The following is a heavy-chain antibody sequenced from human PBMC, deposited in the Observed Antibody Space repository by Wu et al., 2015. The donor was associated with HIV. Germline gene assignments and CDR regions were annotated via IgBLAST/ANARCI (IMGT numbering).Heavy chain of an antibody. D-gene: IGHD1-26*01. CDR1: GGSFNSYG. CDR3: ARDGIVGXTYGPDNWFRP. V-gene: IGHV1-18*01. J-gene: IGHJ5*02. CDR2: ISAYNGNT. Sequence: QVQLVQSGAELKKPGSSVKVSCKASGGSFNSYGISWVRQAPGQGLEWMGWISAYNGNTNYAQKLQGRVTMTTDTSTSTAYMELRSLRSDDTAVYYCARDGIVGXTYGPDNWFRPVGPGNPGPPSP.